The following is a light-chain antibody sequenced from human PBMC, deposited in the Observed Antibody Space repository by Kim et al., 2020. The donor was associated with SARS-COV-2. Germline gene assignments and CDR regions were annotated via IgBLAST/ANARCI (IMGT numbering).Light chain of an antibody. J-gene: IGLJ3*02. V-gene: IGLV1-44*01. Sequence: GQMVSTWWSGGGSNIGTNAVNWDQQRPGTAPKFRLCSKNQRPSGVRDRCSGSKSGTSASLAISGLQSEDEADYYCAAWDDSLNAWVFGGGTKLTVL. CDR1: GSNIGTNA. CDR2: SKN. CDR3: AAWDDSLNAWV.